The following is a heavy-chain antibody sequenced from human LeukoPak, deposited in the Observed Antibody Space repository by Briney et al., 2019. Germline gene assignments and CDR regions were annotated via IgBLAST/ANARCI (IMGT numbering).Heavy chain of an antibody. D-gene: IGHD6-13*01. CDR3: ARGQPPSYYDMDV. Sequence: GGSLRLSCAASGLTFSSYGMHWVRQAPGKGLEWVAVIWSDGSSKHYADSVKGRFTISRDNSKNTLYLQRSSLRAEDTALYYCARGQPPSYYDMDVWGQGTTVTVSS. CDR1: GLTFSSYG. V-gene: IGHV3-33*01. CDR2: IWSDGSSK. J-gene: IGHJ6*02.